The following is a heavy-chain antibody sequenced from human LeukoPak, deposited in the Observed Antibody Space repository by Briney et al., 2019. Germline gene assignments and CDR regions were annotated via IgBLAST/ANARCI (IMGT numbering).Heavy chain of an antibody. V-gene: IGHV3-53*01. CDR2: FFSGGST. CDR3: ARDVLDAYDV. Sequence: GGSLRLSCAASGFKVSNHYMSWVRQAPGKGLEWVSVFFSGGSTKYADSVRGRFTISRDESENTLYLQMNNLRGDGTAVYYCARDVLDAYDVWGQGTMVTVSS. D-gene: IGHD2/OR15-2a*01. J-gene: IGHJ3*01. CDR1: GFKVSNHY.